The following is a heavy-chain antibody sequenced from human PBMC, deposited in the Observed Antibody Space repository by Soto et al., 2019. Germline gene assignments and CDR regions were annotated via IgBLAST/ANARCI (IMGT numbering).Heavy chain of an antibody. CDR2: IDWDDDK. CDR3: ARIGYDSSGYYYYYFDY. V-gene: IGHV2-70*01. Sequence: GPTLVNPTQTLTLTCTFSGFSLSTSGMCVSWIRQPPGKALEWLALIDWDDDKYYSTSLKTRLTISKDTSKNQVVLTMTNMDPVDTATYYCARIGYDSSGYYYYYFDYWGQGTLVTVSS. D-gene: IGHD3-22*01. J-gene: IGHJ4*02. CDR1: GFSLSTSGMC.